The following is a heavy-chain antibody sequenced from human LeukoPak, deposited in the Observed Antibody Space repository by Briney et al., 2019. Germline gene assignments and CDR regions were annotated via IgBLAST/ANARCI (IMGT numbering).Heavy chain of an antibody. CDR1: GYTFTSYG. J-gene: IGHJ4*02. Sequence: ASVKVSCKASGYTFTSYGISWVRQAPGQGLEWMGWISAYNGNTNYAQKLQGRVTMTTDTSTSTAYMELRSLRSDDTAVYYCARDRYYYGSGSYYCSDYWGQGTLVTVSS. D-gene: IGHD3-10*01. V-gene: IGHV1-18*01. CDR2: ISAYNGNT. CDR3: ARDRYYYGSGSYYCSDY.